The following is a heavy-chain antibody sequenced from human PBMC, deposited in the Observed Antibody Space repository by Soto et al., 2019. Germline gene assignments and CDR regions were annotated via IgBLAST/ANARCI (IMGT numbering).Heavy chain of an antibody. D-gene: IGHD4-4*01. CDR3: ARDQNNYPEGPFDY. CDR1: GFTFSSYG. V-gene: IGHV3-33*01. J-gene: IGHJ4*02. CDR2: IWYDGSNK. Sequence: LRLSCAASGFTFSSYGMHWVRQAPGKGLEWVAVIWYDGSNKYYADSVKGRFTISRDNSKNTLYLQMNSLRAEDTAVYYCARDQNNYPEGPFDYWGQGTLVTVSS.